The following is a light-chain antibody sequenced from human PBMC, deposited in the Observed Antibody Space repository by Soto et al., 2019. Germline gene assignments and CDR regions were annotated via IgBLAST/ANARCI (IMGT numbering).Light chain of an antibody. CDR3: SSYTSTPTL. CDR2: EVT. V-gene: IGLV2-14*01. CDR1: SSDVGDYKY. Sequence: QSVLTQPASVSGSPGQSITISCTGTSSDVGDYKYVSWYQQHPGKAPKLMIYEVTNRPSGVSNRFSGSKSGNTASLTISGLQAEDEAYYHFSSYTSTPTLFGGGTKLTVL. J-gene: IGLJ2*01.